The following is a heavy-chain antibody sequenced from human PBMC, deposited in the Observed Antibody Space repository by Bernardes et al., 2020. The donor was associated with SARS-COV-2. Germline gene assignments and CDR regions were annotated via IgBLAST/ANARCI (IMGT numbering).Heavy chain of an antibody. J-gene: IGHJ4*02. CDR3: ARDTMVWGVPYLDY. V-gene: IGHV3-23*01. D-gene: IGHD3-10*01. CDR2: ISGSGPTT. CDR1: GFTFNTYA. Sequence: GGSLRLSCAASGFTFNTYAMTWVRQAPGKGLEWVSSISGSGPTTYDAESVKGRFTISRDNSKNTLYLQMNSLRVEDTAVYYCARDTMVWGVPYLDYWGQGTLVTVSS.